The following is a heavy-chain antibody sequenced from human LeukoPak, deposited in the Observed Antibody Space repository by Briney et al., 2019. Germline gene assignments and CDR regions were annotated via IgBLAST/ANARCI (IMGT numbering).Heavy chain of an antibody. CDR2: ISGSGGST. D-gene: IGHD5-18*01. J-gene: IGHJ4*02. CDR3: AKVGDTAMVGDFDY. CDR1: GFTFISYW. V-gene: IGHV3-23*01. Sequence: GGSLRLSCAASGFTFISYWMSWVRQLPGKGLEWVSAISGSGGSTYYADSVKGRFTISRDNSKNTLYLQMNSLRAEDTAVYYCAKVGDTAMVGDFDYWGQGTLVTVSS.